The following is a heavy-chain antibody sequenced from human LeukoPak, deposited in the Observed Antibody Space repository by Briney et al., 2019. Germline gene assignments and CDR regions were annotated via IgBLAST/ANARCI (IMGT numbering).Heavy chain of an antibody. CDR3: ARGLDYDILTGPPGY. CDR2: TCSSSSYI. V-gene: IGHV3-21*01. D-gene: IGHD3-9*01. J-gene: IGHJ4*02. CDR1: VFTFSSYR. Sequence: GGSLSLSCAASVFTFSSYRMNWVRQAAGKGLEWVTSTCSSSSYIYYADSVKGRFTISRDNAKNSLYLQMNSLRAEDTAVYYCARGLDYDILTGPPGYWGQGTLVTVSS.